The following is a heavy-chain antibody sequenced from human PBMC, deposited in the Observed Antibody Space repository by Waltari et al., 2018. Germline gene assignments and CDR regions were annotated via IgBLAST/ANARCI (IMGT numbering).Heavy chain of an antibody. D-gene: IGHD2-2*01. CDR2: IIPIFGTA. J-gene: IGHJ6*03. Sequence: QVQLVQSGAEVKKPGSSVKVSCKASGGTFSSCAISWVRQAPGQGLEWMGGIIPIFGTANYAQKFQGRVTITADESTSTAYMELSSLRSEDTAVYYCAGPISSWVLGYYYYMDVWGKGTTVTVSS. CDR3: AGPISSWVLGYYYYMDV. V-gene: IGHV1-69*01. CDR1: GGTFSSCA.